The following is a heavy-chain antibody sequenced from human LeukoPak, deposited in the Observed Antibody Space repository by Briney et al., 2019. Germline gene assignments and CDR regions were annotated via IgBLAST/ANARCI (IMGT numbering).Heavy chain of an antibody. CDR2: INHSGST. J-gene: IGHJ5*02. CDR3: ASHTVYIAAAGTWFDP. CDR1: GGSFSGYY. Sequence: PSETPSLTCAVYGGSFSGYYWSWIRQPPGKGLEWIGEINHSGSTNYNPSLKSRVTISVDTSKNQFSLKLSSVTAADTAVYYCASHTVYIAAAGTWFDPWGQGTLVTVSS. D-gene: IGHD6-13*01. V-gene: IGHV4-34*01.